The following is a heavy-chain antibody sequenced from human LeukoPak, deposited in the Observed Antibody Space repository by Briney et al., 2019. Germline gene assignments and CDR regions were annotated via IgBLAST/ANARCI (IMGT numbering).Heavy chain of an antibody. D-gene: IGHD3-22*01. J-gene: IGHJ3*02. CDR1: GFTFRDYF. V-gene: IGHV3-11*01. Sequence: PGGSLRLSCAASGFTFRDYFMSWIRQAPGKGLEWVAYTNTAGNTIYYADSMKGRFTISRDNAKNSLYLQMNTLRDEDTAVYYCARATYDSSAVDAFDIWGQGTMVTVSP. CDR3: ARATYDSSAVDAFDI. CDR2: TNTAGNTI.